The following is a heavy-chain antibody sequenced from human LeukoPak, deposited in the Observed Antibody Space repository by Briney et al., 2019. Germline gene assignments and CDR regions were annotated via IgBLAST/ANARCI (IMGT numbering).Heavy chain of an antibody. CDR3: AQTSGSGNYYYYYYGMDV. D-gene: IGHD3-10*01. J-gene: IGHJ6*02. V-gene: IGHV3-23*01. CDR1: GFAFSSYA. Sequence: PGGSLRLSCAASGFAFSSYAMTWVRQAPGKGLEWVSAISGSGSSTFYAGSVKGRFTISRDNSKNTLYLQMNSLRAEDTAIYYCAQTSGSGNYYYYYYGMDVWGQGTTVTVSS. CDR2: ISGSGSST.